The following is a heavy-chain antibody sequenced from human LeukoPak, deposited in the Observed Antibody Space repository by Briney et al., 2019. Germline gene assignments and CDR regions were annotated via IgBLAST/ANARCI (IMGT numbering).Heavy chain of an antibody. J-gene: IGHJ4*02. CDR1: GFTFSSYA. CDR3: ARDPYSNFGRYFDC. CDR2: ISGSTDNT. Sequence: PGGSLRLSCAASGFTFSSYAMTWVRQAPGKGLEWVSDISGSTDNTHYADSVKGRFTISRDNSKNMLYLQMNGLRAEDTAVYYCARDPYSNFGRYFDCWGQGTLVTVSS. D-gene: IGHD4-11*01. V-gene: IGHV3-23*01.